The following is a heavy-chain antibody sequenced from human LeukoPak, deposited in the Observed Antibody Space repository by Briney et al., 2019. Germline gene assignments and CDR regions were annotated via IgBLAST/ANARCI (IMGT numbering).Heavy chain of an antibody. D-gene: IGHD6-13*01. CDR2: IYHSGST. V-gene: IGHV4-30-2*01. CDR3: ARVGGADSSPLAGVFDY. CDR1: GGSISSGAYY. Sequence: SQTLSLTCTVSGGSISSGAYYWSWIRQPPGKGLEWIGYIYHSGSTYYNPSLKSRVTISVDRSKNQFSLKLSSVTAADTAVYYCARVGGADSSPLAGVFDYWGQGTLVAASS. J-gene: IGHJ4*02.